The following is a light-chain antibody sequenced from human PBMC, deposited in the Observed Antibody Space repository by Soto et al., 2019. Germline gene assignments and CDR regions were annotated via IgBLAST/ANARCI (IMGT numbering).Light chain of an antibody. J-gene: IGKJ1*01. CDR2: DAS. CDR3: QQYETSPRT. V-gene: IGKV3-20*01. Sequence: EIVLTQSPATLSLSPCERATLSFRASQSVSSYLAWYQQKPGQAPRLLIYDASSRATGIPDRFSGGGSGTDFTLTISRLEPEDFAVYYCQQYETSPRTFGQGTKVDNK. CDR1: QSVSSY.